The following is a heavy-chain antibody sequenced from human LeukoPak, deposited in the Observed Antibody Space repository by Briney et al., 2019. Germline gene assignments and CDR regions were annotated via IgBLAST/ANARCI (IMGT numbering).Heavy chain of an antibody. CDR3: AKDIGSSSWYYFDY. Sequence: GGSLRLSCAASGFTFDDYAMHWVRQAPGKDLEWVSGISWNSGSIGYADSVKGRFTISRDNAKNSLYLQMNSLRAEDTALYYCAKDIGSSSWYYFDYWGQGTLVTVSS. CDR1: GFTFDDYA. CDR2: ISWNSGSI. V-gene: IGHV3-9*01. D-gene: IGHD6-13*01. J-gene: IGHJ4*02.